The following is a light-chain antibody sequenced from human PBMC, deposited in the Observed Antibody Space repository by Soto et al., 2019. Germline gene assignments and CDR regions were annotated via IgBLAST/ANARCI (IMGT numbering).Light chain of an antibody. CDR1: SSNVGRNT. Sequence: QSVLTQPPSASGTPGQRVTISCSGSSSNVGRNTVNWYQQLPGTAPKLLIYSNNQRPSGVPDRFSGSKSGTSASLAINGLQSEDEADYYCAAWDDSLNAVVFGGGTKVTVL. CDR3: AAWDDSLNAVV. J-gene: IGLJ2*01. CDR2: SNN. V-gene: IGLV1-44*01.